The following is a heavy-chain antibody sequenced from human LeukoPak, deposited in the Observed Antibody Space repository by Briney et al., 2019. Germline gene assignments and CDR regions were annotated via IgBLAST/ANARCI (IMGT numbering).Heavy chain of an antibody. CDR2: ISSSSSYI. Sequence: GGSLRLSCAASGFTFSSYSMNWVRQAPGKGLEWVSSISSSSSYIYYADSVKGRFTISRDNAKNSLYLQMNSLRDEDTAVYYCAREKRSITMIVVARGAFDIWGQGTMVTVSS. V-gene: IGHV3-21*01. D-gene: IGHD3-22*01. J-gene: IGHJ3*02. CDR3: AREKRSITMIVVARGAFDI. CDR1: GFTFSSYS.